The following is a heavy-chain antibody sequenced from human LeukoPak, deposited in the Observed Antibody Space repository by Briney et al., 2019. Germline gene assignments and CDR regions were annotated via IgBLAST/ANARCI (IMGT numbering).Heavy chain of an antibody. CDR2: IRSQANSYAT. Sequence: PGGSLRLSCAASGFTFSGSAMHWVRQASGHGLEGGGRIRSQANSYATAYAASVKGRFTISRDDSKNTAYLQMNSLKTEDTAVYYCTRLRWELLGGDDYWGQGTLVTVSS. CDR1: GFTFSGSA. J-gene: IGHJ4*02. V-gene: IGHV3-73*01. CDR3: TRLRWELLGGDDY. D-gene: IGHD1-26*01.